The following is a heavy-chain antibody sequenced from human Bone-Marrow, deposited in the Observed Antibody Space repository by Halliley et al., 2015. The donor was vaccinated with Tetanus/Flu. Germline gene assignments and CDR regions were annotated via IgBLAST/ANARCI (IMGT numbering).Heavy chain of an antibody. CDR1: GASICSSNW. CDR2: IYHSGST. D-gene: IGHD1-26*01. V-gene: IGHV4-4*02. CDR3: ARGREIVTRSFDI. J-gene: IGHJ3*02. Sequence: TLSLTCAVSGASICSSNWWSWVRQSPGKGMEWLGEIYHSGSTNYSPSLRGRGTLSVDKSKNRFSLKIVSVTAADMAMYYCARGREIVTRSFDIWGQGTMVTVSS.